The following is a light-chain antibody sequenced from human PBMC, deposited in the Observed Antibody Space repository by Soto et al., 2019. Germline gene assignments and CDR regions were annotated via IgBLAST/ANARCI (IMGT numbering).Light chain of an antibody. CDR3: QQYGRSPTWT. Sequence: EIVLTQSPGTLSLSPGERATLSCRASQSVSSNYLAWYQQKPGQAPRLLIYGASSRATGIPDRFSGRGSGTDFTLTISRLEPEDFAVYYCQQYGRSPTWTFGQGTKVDIK. V-gene: IGKV3-20*01. CDR1: QSVSSNY. J-gene: IGKJ1*01. CDR2: GAS.